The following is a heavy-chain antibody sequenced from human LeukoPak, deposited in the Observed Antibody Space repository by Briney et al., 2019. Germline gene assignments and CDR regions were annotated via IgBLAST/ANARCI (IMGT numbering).Heavy chain of an antibody. CDR1: DDSINSGGYY. D-gene: IGHD3-10*01. V-gene: IGHV4-31*03. CDR3: ARVTMVRGVSLFDP. CDR2: IYYSGST. Sequence: SQTLSLTCTVSDDSINSGGYYWSCVRQHPGKGLEWIGYIYYSGSTYYNPSLKSRVTISVDTSKNQFSLKLSSVTAADTAVYYCARVTMVRGVSLFDPWGQGTLVTVSS. J-gene: IGHJ5*02.